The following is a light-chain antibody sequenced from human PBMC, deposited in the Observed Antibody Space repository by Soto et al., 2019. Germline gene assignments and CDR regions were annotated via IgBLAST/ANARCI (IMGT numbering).Light chain of an antibody. CDR2: GAS. V-gene: IGKV3-15*01. CDR3: QQYNNWPPIT. Sequence: EIVMTQSQATLSVSPGERATLSCRASQSVSSKLAWYQQKPGQAPRLLIYGASTRAPGIPARFSGSGSETEFTLTISSLQSEDFAVYYCQQYNNWPPITFGQGTRLEIK. J-gene: IGKJ5*01. CDR1: QSVSSK.